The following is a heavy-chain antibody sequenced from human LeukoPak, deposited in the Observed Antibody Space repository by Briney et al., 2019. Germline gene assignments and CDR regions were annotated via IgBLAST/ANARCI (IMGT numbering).Heavy chain of an antibody. CDR1: GGSISSSSYY. Sequence: PSETLSLTCTVSGGSISSSSYYWGWIRQPPGKGLEWIGSIYYSGSTYYNPSLKSRVTISVDTSKNQFSLKLSSVTAADTAVYYCAREPYGSGSYFKGRGYYMDVWGKGTTVTISS. V-gene: IGHV4-39*02. J-gene: IGHJ6*03. CDR3: AREPYGSGSYFKGRGYYMDV. CDR2: IYYSGST. D-gene: IGHD3-10*01.